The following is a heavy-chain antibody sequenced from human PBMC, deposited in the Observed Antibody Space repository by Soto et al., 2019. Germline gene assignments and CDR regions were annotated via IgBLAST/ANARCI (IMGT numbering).Heavy chain of an antibody. CDR3: VHYDSSGYYASFDY. V-gene: IGHV1-69*01. CDR1: GGTFSSYA. Sequence: QVQLVQSGAEVKKPGSSVKVSCTASGGTFSSYAISWVRQAPGQGLEWMGGIIPIFGTANYAQKFQGRVTITADESTSTAYMELSSLRSEDTAVYYCVHYDSSGYYASFDYWGQGTLVTVSS. D-gene: IGHD3-22*01. CDR2: IIPIFGTA. J-gene: IGHJ4*02.